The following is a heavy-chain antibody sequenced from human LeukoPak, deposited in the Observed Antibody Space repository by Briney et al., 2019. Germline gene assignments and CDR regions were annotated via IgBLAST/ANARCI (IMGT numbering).Heavy chain of an antibody. CDR2: IYPGDSDT. D-gene: IGHD2-2*01. V-gene: IGHV5-51*01. CDR3: ARQYCSSTSCWDYYYYVMDV. J-gene: IGHJ6*02. Sequence: GESLKISCKGSGYSFTSYWIGWARQMPGKGLEWMGIIYPGDSDTRYSPSFQGQVTISADKSISTAYLQWSSLKASDTAMYYCARQYCSSTSCWDYYYYVMDVWRQGTTVTVSS. CDR1: GYSFTSYW.